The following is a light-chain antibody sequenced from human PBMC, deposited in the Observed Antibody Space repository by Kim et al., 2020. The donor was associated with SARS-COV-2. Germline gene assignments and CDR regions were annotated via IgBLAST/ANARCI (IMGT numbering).Light chain of an antibody. CDR1: SSDIGGYDY. J-gene: IGLJ1*01. V-gene: IGLV2-14*03. CDR2: DVR. Sequence: PGQSISSSCAGTSSDIGGYDYVSRYQQHPGKAPKLMSYDVRVRPSGVSTRFSGSKSGGRASLTISGLQAEDEADYYCCSYAGTTLIFGTGTKVTVL. CDR3: CSYAGTTLI.